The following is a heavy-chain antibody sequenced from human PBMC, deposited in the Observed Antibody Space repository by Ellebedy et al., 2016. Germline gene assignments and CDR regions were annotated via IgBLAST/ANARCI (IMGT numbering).Heavy chain of an antibody. D-gene: IGHD6-19*01. CDR2: ISWNSGSI. Sequence: SLKISXAASGFTFDDYAMHWVRQAPGKGLEWVSGISWNSGSIGYADSVKGRFTISRDNAKNSLYLQMNSLRAEDTALYYCAKDMDGYSSGWYNGAFDIWGQGTMVTVSS. CDR1: GFTFDDYA. J-gene: IGHJ3*02. CDR3: AKDMDGYSSGWYNGAFDI. V-gene: IGHV3-9*01.